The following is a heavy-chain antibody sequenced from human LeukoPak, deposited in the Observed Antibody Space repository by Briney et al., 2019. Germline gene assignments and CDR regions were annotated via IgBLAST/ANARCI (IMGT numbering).Heavy chain of an antibody. CDR3: ARDGPTAAPFDY. D-gene: IGHD2-2*01. V-gene: IGHV1-46*01. Sequence: GASVKVSCKASGYXFTSYDIHWVRQAPGQGLEWMGIINPSGGSTSYAQRFQGRVAMTRDTSTTTVYMEVNSLTSEDTAVYFCARDGPTAAPFDYWGQGTLVTVPS. CDR1: GYXFTSYD. J-gene: IGHJ4*02. CDR2: INPSGGST.